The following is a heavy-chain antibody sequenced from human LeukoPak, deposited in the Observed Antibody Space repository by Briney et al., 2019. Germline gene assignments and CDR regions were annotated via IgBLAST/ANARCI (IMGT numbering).Heavy chain of an antibody. Sequence: GGSLRLSCAASGFTFSDYYMSWIRQSPGKGLEWVSYISSSGSTIYYADSVKGRFTISRDNAKNSLYLQMNSLRAEDTAVYYCARNEYDSSGYYYDYWGQGTLVTVSS. CDR1: GFTFSDYY. V-gene: IGHV3-11*01. CDR3: ARNEYDSSGYYYDY. CDR2: ISSSGSTI. D-gene: IGHD3-22*01. J-gene: IGHJ4*02.